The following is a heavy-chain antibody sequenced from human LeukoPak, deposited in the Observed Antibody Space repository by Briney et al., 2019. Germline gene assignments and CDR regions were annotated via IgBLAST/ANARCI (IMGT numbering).Heavy chain of an antibody. CDR2: IYSGGSA. D-gene: IGHD3-10*01. CDR3: ASGSGSYRTPYYYMDV. CDR1: GFTFSSNY. V-gene: IGHV3-53*01. J-gene: IGHJ6*03. Sequence: GGSLRLSCVASGFTFSSNYMSWVRQAPGKGLEWVSVIYSGGSAYYAESVKGRFTISRDNSKNTLYLQMNSLRAEDTAVYYCASGSGSYRTPYYYMDVWGTGTTVTVSS.